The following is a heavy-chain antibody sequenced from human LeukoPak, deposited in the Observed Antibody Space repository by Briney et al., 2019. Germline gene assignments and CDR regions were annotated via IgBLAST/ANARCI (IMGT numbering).Heavy chain of an antibody. Sequence: GASVKVSCKASGGTFSSYAISWVRQAPGQGLEWMGGIIPIFGTANYAQKFQGRVTITADESTSTAYMELSSLRSEDTAVYYCAVTLYSSSSEEGHDYWGQGTPVTVSS. J-gene: IGHJ4*02. CDR2: IIPIFGTA. V-gene: IGHV1-69*13. CDR1: GGTFSSYA. CDR3: AVTLYSSSSEEGHDY. D-gene: IGHD6-6*01.